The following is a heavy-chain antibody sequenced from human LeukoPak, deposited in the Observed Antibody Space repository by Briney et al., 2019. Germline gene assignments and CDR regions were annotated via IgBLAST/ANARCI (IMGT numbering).Heavy chain of an antibody. Sequence: PGGSLTLSCAASGFTFSSYEMNWVRQAPGKALEWVSYISSSGRSISYADSVKGRFTVPRDNAKISLYLQMNSLRADDTAVYYCARAAYGSGWYYFDYWGQGTLVTVSA. J-gene: IGHJ4*02. D-gene: IGHD6-19*01. CDR1: GFTFSSYE. CDR3: ARAAYGSGWYYFDY. V-gene: IGHV3-48*03. CDR2: ISSSGRSI.